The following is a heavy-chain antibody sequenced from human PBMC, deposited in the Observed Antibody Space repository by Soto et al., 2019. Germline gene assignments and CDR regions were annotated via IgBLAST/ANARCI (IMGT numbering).Heavy chain of an antibody. CDR1: GGSFSGYY. D-gene: IGHD2-2*01. J-gene: IGHJ6*03. Sequence: PSETLSLTCAVYGGSFSGYYWSWIRQPPGKGLEWIGEINHSGSTNYNPSIKSRVTISVDTSKNQFSLKLSSVTAADTAVYYCARKGGYCSSTSCFYYYYYYMDVWGKGTTVTVSS. CDR2: INHSGST. CDR3: ARKGGYCSSTSCFYYYYYYMDV. V-gene: IGHV4-34*01.